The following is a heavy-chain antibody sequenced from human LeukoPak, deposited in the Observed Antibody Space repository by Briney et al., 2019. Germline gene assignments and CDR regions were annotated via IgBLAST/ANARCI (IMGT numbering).Heavy chain of an antibody. D-gene: IGHD6-19*01. Sequence: GGSLRLSCAASGFTVSSNYMNWVRQAPGKGLEWVSVIYSGGSTYYADSVKGRFTISRDNSKNTLYLQMNSLRAEDTAVYYCATASVAVYYYYYGMDVWGKGTTVTVSS. V-gene: IGHV3-53*01. CDR1: GFTVSSNY. CDR3: ATASVAVYYYYYGMDV. CDR2: IYSGGST. J-gene: IGHJ6*04.